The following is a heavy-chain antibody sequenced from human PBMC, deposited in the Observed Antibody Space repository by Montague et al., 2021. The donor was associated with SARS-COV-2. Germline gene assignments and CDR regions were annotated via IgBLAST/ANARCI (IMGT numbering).Heavy chain of an antibody. V-gene: IGHV3-23*01. Sequence: SLRLSCAASGFIFSGYAMTWVRQAPGKGLERVSGITGSGHATYYAHSVKGRFTISRDNSKNALFLQMNGLRAEDTAVYYCARVLGTVATSFHRGYFDYWGPGSLVTVSS. CDR2: ITGSGHAT. CDR1: GFIFSGYA. D-gene: IGHD4-17*01. J-gene: IGHJ4*02. CDR3: ARVLGTVATSFHRGYFDY.